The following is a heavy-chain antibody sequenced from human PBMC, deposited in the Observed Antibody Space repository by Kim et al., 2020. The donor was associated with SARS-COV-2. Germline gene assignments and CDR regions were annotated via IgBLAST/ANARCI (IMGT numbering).Heavy chain of an antibody. D-gene: IGHD1-26*01. CDR2: ISSNGGST. CDR1: GFTFSSYA. Sequence: GGSLRLSCAASGFTFSSYAMHWVRQAPGKGLEYVSAISSNGGSTYYANSVKGRFTISRDNSKNTLYLQMGSLRAEDMAVYYCARGAWEQHPNNLNYYGMDVWGQGTTVTVSS. J-gene: IGHJ6*02. CDR3: ARGAWEQHPNNLNYYGMDV. V-gene: IGHV3-64*01.